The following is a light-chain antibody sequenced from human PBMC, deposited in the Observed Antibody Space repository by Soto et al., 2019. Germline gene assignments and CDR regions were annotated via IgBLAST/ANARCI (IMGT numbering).Light chain of an antibody. CDR3: QQYGSSPQT. CDR2: GAS. CDR1: QSVSSSY. V-gene: IGKV3-20*01. J-gene: IGKJ1*01. Sequence: ENVLTPSTGTLSLSPGERATLSFRASQSVSSSYLAWYQQKPGQAPRLLIYGASSRATGIPDRFSGSGSGTDFTLTISRLEPEDFAVYYCQQYGSSPQTFGQGTKVDI.